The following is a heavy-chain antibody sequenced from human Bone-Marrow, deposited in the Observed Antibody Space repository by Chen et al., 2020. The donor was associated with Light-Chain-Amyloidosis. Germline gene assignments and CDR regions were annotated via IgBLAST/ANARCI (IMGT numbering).Heavy chain of an antibody. CDR2: IYPDAAAA. D-gene: IGHD5-12*01. CDR1: GYTFPNYW. V-gene: IGHV5-51*01. J-gene: IGHJ4*02. Sequence: EVQLEQSGPEVKKPGESLKISCKGSGYTFPNYWIGWVRQMPGKGPEWMGVIYPDAAAAKSRPSFPGQVTISADKSITTAYLQWRSLKASDTAMYYCAIRRDGYTSDYWGQGTLVTVSS. CDR3: AIRRDGYTSDY.